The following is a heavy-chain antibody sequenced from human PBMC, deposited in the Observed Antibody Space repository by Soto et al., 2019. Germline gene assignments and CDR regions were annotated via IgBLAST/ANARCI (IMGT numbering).Heavy chain of an antibody. CDR2: INAGNGNT. CDR1: GYTFTSYA. Sequence: ASVKVSCKASGYTFTSYAMHWVRQAPGQRLEWMGWINAGNGNTKYSQKFQGRVTITRDTSASTAYMELSSLRSEDTAVYYCASPDIVATPPLVYWGQGTLVPVSS. V-gene: IGHV1-3*01. D-gene: IGHD5-12*01. J-gene: IGHJ4*02. CDR3: ASPDIVATPPLVY.